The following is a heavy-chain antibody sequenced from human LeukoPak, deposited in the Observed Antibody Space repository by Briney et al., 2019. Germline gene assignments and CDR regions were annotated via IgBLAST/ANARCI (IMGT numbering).Heavy chain of an antibody. CDR2: IRYDGSNK. J-gene: IGHJ6*02. CDR3: AKDIRRRQRRYYYDSSAYYYYGMDV. D-gene: IGHD3-22*01. Sequence: PGGSLRLSCAASGFTFSSYGIHWVRQAPGKGLEWVAFIRYDGSNKYYADSVKGRFTISRDNSKNTLYLQMNSLRAEDTALYYCAKDIRRRQRRYYYDSSAYYYYGMDVWGQGTTVTVSS. CDR1: GFTFSSYG. V-gene: IGHV3-30*02.